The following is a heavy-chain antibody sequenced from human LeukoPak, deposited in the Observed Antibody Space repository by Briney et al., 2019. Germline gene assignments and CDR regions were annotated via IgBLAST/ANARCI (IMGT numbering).Heavy chain of an antibody. CDR2: IYTSGST. CDR3: AKEKYYYDSSGYYYAPFDY. CDR1: GGSISSYY. Sequence: PSETLSLTCTVSGGSISSYYWSWIRQPAGKGLEWIGRIYTSGSTNYNPSLKSRVTMSADTSKNQFSLNLSSATAADTAVYYCAKEKYYYDSSGYYYAPFDYWGQGTLVTVSP. V-gene: IGHV4-4*07. J-gene: IGHJ4*02. D-gene: IGHD3-22*01.